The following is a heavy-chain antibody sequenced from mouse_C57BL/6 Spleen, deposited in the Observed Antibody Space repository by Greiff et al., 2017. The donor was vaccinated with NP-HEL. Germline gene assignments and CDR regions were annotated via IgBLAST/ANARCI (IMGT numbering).Heavy chain of an antibody. CDR1: GYTFTSYW. Sequence: QVQLQQPGAELVKPGASVKLSCKASGYTFTSYWMHWVKQRPGQGLEWIGMIHPNSGSTNYNEKFKSKATLTVDKSSSTAYMQLSSLTSEDSAVYYCARDMESGIGYYAMDYWGQGTSVTVSS. D-gene: IGHD4-1*01. V-gene: IGHV1-64*01. CDR2: IHPNSGST. CDR3: ARDMESGIGYYAMDY. J-gene: IGHJ4*01.